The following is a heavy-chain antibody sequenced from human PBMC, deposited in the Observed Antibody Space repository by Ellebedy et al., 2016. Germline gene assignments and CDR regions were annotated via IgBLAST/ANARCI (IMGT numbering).Heavy chain of an antibody. D-gene: IGHD2-21*01. V-gene: IGHV4-38-2*02. CDR1: GYSISSGYY. Sequence: SETLSLXXTVSGYSISSGYYWGWIRQPPGKGLEWIGSIYHSESTYYNPSLKSRVTISVDTSKNQFSLKLSSVTAADTAVYYCARHYCGGDCYSDDYFDYWGQGTLVTVSS. CDR2: IYHSEST. J-gene: IGHJ4*02. CDR3: ARHYCGGDCYSDDYFDY.